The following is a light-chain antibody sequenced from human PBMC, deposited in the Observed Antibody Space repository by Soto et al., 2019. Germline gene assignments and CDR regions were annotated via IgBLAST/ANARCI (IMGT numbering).Light chain of an antibody. V-gene: IGKV3-11*01. CDR1: QSVATY. CDR2: DAS. Sequence: EIVLTQSPLTLALSPGERATLSCRASQSVATYLAWYQQRPGQAPRILIYDASHRATGIPARFSGSGSGTDFTLTISSREPEDFAVYYCQHRTDWPPICTFGPGTKVEIK. CDR3: QHRTDWPPICT. J-gene: IGKJ2*02.